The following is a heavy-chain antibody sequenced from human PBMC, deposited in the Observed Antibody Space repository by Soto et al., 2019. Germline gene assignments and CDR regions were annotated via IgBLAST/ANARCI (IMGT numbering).Heavy chain of an antibody. CDR1: GYTFTSYG. CDR2: ISAYNGNT. CDR3: ARDKYCGGDCPPYYYYYGMDV. J-gene: IGHJ6*02. D-gene: IGHD2-21*02. V-gene: IGHV1-18*01. Sequence: GASVKVSCKASGYTFTSYGISWVRQAPGQGLEWMGWISAYNGNTNYAQKLQGRVTMTTDTSTSTAYMELRSLRSDDTAVYYCARDKYCGGDCPPYYYYYGMDVWGQGTTVTVSS.